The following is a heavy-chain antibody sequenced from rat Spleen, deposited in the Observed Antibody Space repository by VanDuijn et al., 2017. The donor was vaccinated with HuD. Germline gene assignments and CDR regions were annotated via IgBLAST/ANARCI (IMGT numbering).Heavy chain of an antibody. CDR3: TTGRDY. V-gene: IGHV5-29*01. Sequence: EVQLVESGGGLVQPGRSLKLSCAASGFTFSNHGMHWIRQAPGKGLEWVASITYDGSSTYYRDSVKGRFTVSRDNVKSTLYLQMDSLRSEDTATYYCTTGRDYWGQGVMVTVSS. CDR2: ITYDGSST. J-gene: IGHJ2*01. CDR1: GFTFSNHG.